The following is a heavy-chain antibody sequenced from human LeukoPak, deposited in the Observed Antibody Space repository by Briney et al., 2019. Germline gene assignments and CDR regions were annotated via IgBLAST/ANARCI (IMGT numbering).Heavy chain of an antibody. Sequence: PGGSLRFSCAASGFTFSDYYMSWIRQAPGKGLEWVSYISSSSSYTNYADSVKGRFTISRDNAKNSLYLQMNSLRAEDTAVYYCARALERSGYCSGGSCYGYWGQGTLVTVSS. J-gene: IGHJ4*02. D-gene: IGHD2-15*01. CDR3: ARALERSGYCSGGSCYGY. CDR2: ISSSSSYT. CDR1: GFTFSDYY. V-gene: IGHV3-11*06.